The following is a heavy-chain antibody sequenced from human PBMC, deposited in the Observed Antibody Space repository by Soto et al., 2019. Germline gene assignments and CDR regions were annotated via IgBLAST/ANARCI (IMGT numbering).Heavy chain of an antibody. J-gene: IGHJ6*03. CDR2: INHSGST. CDR1: GGSFSGYY. Sequence: SETLSLTCAVYGGSFSGYYWSWIRQPPGKGLEWIGEINHSGSTNYNPSLKSRVTISVDTSKNQFSLKLSSVTAADTAVYYCARVPAAGTLPRYYYYYYMDVWGKGTTVTVSS. CDR3: ARVPAAGTLPRYYYYYYMDV. D-gene: IGHD6-13*01. V-gene: IGHV4-34*01.